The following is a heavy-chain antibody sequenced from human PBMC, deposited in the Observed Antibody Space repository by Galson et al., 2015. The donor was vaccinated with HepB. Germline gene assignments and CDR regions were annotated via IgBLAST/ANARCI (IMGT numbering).Heavy chain of an antibody. CDR3: ARGEASSRGYFDY. CDR1: GYTFTDYA. D-gene: IGHD1-26*01. V-gene: IGHV1-3*01. CDR2: INAANGDT. J-gene: IGHJ4*02. Sequence: VKVSCKASGYTFTDYAMHWVRQAPGQRLEWMGWINAANGDTKYSQKFQGRVTITRDTSASTTYMELSSLRSEDTAVYYCARGEASSRGYFDYWGQGTLVTVSS.